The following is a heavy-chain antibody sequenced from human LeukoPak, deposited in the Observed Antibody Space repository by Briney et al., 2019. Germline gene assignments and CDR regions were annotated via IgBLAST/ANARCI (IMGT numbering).Heavy chain of an antibody. J-gene: IGHJ6*03. V-gene: IGHV1-8*01. CDR1: GYTFTSYD. CDR2: MNPNSGNT. CDR3: ARGLGILWFGATIRRGADYYYMDV. D-gene: IGHD3-10*01. Sequence: ASVKVSCKASGYTFTSYDINWVRQATGQGLEWMGWMNPNSGNTGYAQKFQGRVTMTRNTSISTAYMELSSLRSEDTAVYYCARGLGILWFGATIRRGADYYYMDVWGKGTTVTISS.